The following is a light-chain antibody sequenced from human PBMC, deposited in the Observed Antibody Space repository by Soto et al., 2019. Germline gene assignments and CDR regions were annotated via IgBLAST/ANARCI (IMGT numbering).Light chain of an antibody. CDR1: QSVNSNY. CDR2: GAS. CDR3: QQYSSSPPEFT. Sequence: EIVLTQSPGTLSVSPGERVTLSCRASQSVNSNYLAWYQQRPGQAPRLLIFGASYKATGIPDRFRGSGSGTDFTLNISRLEPEDFAVYYCQQYSSSPPEFTFGPGTKVDSK. V-gene: IGKV3-20*01. J-gene: IGKJ3*01.